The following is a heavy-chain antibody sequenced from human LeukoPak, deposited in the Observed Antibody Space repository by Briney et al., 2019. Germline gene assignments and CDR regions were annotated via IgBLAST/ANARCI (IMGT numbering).Heavy chain of an antibody. Sequence: GGSLRLSCAASGFTFSGFWMNWVRQAPGKGLEWVANINQDGTEKYFVDSVKGRSTISRDNAKRSVYLQMNSLRAEDTAVYYCAKEGAFPIITYDSWGQGTLVTVSS. CDR3: AKEGAFPIITYDS. CDR2: INQDGTEK. J-gene: IGHJ5*01. CDR1: GFTFSGFW. V-gene: IGHV3-7*01. D-gene: IGHD3-10*01.